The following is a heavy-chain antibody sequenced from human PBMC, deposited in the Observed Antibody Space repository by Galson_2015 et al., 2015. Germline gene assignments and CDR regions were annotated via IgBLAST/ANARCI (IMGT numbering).Heavy chain of an antibody. CDR1: GFTFSSYA. CDR2: ISGSGGST. V-gene: IGHV3-23*01. J-gene: IGHJ5*02. Sequence: SLRLSCAASGFTFSSYAMSWVRQAPGKGLEWVSAISGSGGSTYSADSVKGRFTITRDNTKNTLYLQMNSLRAEDTAVYYCAKDPRGILCNNWFAPRGQGTRATGSS. D-gene: IGHD3-16*01. CDR3: AKDPRGILCNNWFAP.